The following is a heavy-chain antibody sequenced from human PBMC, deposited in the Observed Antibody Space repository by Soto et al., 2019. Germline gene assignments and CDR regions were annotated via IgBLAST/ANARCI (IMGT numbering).Heavy chain of an antibody. V-gene: IGHV3-21*01. CDR1: GFTFSTYS. J-gene: IGHJ4*02. Sequence: EVQLVESGGGLDKPGGSLRLSCAASGFTFSTYSMNWVRQAPGKGLEWVSSISSSGGSVSYAESVKGRFTISRDNAKNSLYLQMDSLRAEDTAVYYCARGRSINTNMDYWGQGTLVTVSS. D-gene: IGHD2-2*01. CDR3: ARGRSINTNMDY. CDR2: ISSSGGSV.